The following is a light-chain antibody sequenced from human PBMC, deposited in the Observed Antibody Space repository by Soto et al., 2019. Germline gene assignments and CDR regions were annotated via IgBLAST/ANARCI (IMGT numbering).Light chain of an antibody. V-gene: IGKV3-15*01. CDR2: GAS. CDR1: QSVSST. J-gene: IGKJ2*01. CDR3: QQYNNLPYT. Sequence: ELVITQSPATLSVSPGERATLSCRASQSVSSTLAWYQQKPGQAPRLLIYGASTRATGIPASFSGSGSGTEFTLTISSLQSEDFAVYYCQQYNNLPYTFGQGTKLEIK.